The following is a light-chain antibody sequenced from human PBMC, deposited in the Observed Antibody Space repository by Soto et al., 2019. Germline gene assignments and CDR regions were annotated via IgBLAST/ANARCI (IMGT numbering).Light chain of an antibody. CDR2: EGI. CDR1: SSTVGGFNV. Sequence: QSVLTQPASVSGSPGQSITISCTGTSSTVGGFNVVSWYTQHPGKARKVIIYEGIKRPSGISNRFSGSNSGSTASLTIAGLQAEDEADYYCCSYVGATTYVFGTGAKV. V-gene: IGLV2-23*01. CDR3: CSYVGATTYV. J-gene: IGLJ1*01.